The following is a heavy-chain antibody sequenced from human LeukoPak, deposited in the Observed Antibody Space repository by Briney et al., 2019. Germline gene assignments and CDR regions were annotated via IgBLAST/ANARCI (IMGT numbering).Heavy chain of an antibody. V-gene: IGHV1-69*01. CDR3: ARDLRCSSTSCYTDGDGY. CDR1: GGTFSSYA. Sequence: GSSVKVSCKASGGTFSSYAISRVRQAPGQGLEWMGGIIPIFGTANYAQKFQGGVTITADESTSTAYMELSSLRSEDTAVYYCARDLRCSSTSCYTDGDGYWGQGTLVTVSS. J-gene: IGHJ4*02. D-gene: IGHD2-2*02. CDR2: IIPIFGTA.